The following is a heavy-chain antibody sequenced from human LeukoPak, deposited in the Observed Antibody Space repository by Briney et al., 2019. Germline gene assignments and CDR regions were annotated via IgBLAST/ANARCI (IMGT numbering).Heavy chain of an antibody. V-gene: IGHV3-30*01. J-gene: IGHJ4*02. CDR3: ARAPGGGIAARPFDY. CDR1: GFTFSSYA. Sequence: GRSLRLSCAASGFTFSSYAMHWVRQAPGKGLEWVAVISYDGSNKYYADSVKGRFTISRDNSKNTLYLQMNSLRAEDTAVYCCARAPGGGIAARPFDYWGQGTLVTVSS. D-gene: IGHD6-6*01. CDR2: ISYDGSNK.